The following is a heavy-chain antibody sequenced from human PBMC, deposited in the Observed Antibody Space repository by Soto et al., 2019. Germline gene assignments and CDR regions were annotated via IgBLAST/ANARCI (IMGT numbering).Heavy chain of an antibody. CDR2: ITGGGSST. Sequence: GGSLRLSCAASGFTFSRYAMSWVRQAPGKGLEWVSAITGGGSSTYYADSVKGRFTISRDNSKNTLSLQMSGLRAEDTAVYYCAKGSAAARPYYFDYWGQGALVTVSS. J-gene: IGHJ4*02. CDR1: GFTFSRYA. V-gene: IGHV3-23*01. D-gene: IGHD6-13*01. CDR3: AKGSAAARPYYFDY.